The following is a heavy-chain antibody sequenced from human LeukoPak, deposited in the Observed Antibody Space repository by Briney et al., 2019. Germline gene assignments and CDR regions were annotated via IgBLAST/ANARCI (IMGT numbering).Heavy chain of an antibody. Sequence: PSETLSLTCTVSGGSISSYYWSWIRQPPGKGLEWIGYIYYSGSTNYNPSLKSRVTISVDTSKNQFSLKLSSVTAADTAVYYCAKDSDDSPHFDYWGQGTLVTVSS. J-gene: IGHJ4*02. CDR2: IYYSGST. CDR3: AKDSDDSPHFDY. D-gene: IGHD2-15*01. V-gene: IGHV4-59*01. CDR1: GGSISSYY.